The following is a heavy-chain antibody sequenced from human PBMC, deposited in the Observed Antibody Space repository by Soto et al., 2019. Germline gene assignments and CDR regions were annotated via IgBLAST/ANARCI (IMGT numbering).Heavy chain of an antibody. CDR3: TTAHPRGHDY. Sequence: GVSRRLSGVTAGFTFSNAWMNWLRQAPGKGLEWVGRIKSKTDGGTIDYPAPVKGRFTISRDDSRNTLYLQMNSLKTEDTAVYYCTTAHPRGHDYWGQGTLVTVSS. J-gene: IGHJ4*02. CDR2: IKSKTDGGTI. D-gene: IGHD5-12*01. CDR1: GFTFSNAW. V-gene: IGHV3-15*01.